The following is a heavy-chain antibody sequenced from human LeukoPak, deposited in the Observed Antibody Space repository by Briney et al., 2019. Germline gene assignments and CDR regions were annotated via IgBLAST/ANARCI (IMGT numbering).Heavy chain of an antibody. Sequence: EASVKVSCKASGYPFSNYGISWVRQAPGQGLEWMGWISNNNGNTNYAQKLQGRVTMTTDTSTSTAYMELRNLRSDDTAVYYCANALAVAGAWFDPWGQGTLVTVSS. V-gene: IGHV1-18*01. D-gene: IGHD6-19*01. CDR2: ISNNNGNT. J-gene: IGHJ5*02. CDR3: ANALAVAGAWFDP. CDR1: GYPFSNYG.